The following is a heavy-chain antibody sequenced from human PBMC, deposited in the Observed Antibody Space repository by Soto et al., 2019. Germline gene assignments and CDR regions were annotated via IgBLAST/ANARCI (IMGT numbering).Heavy chain of an antibody. Sequence: EVQLVESGGALVQPGGSLRLSCAASGFTFSTYAMSWVRQAPGKGLEWVSGIYGNGGGISYGDSVKGRFTISRDNSNDILYLLMRSLRVEDAAVYYGAKSRQPEGLWPFDHWGQGTLVTVSS. CDR2: IYGNGGGI. V-gene: IGHV3-23*04. CDR1: GFTFSTYA. D-gene: IGHD3-16*01. J-gene: IGHJ4*02. CDR3: AKSRQPEGLWPFDH.